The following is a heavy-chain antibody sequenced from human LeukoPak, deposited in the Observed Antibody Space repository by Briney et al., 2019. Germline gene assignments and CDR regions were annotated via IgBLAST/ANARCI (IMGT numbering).Heavy chain of an antibody. CDR3: ARGLYDFWSGYGAYYFDY. J-gene: IGHJ4*02. D-gene: IGHD3-3*01. CDR1: GFTFSSYW. Sequence: GGSLRLSCAASGFTFSSYWMSWVRQAPGKGLEWVANIKQDGSEKYYVDSVKGRFTISRDNAKNSLYLQMNSLRAEDTAVYYFARGLYDFWSGYGAYYFDYWGQGTLVTVSS. V-gene: IGHV3-7*01. CDR2: IKQDGSEK.